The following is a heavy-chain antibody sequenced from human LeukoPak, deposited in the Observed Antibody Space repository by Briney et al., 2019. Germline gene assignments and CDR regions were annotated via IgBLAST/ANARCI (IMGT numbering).Heavy chain of an antibody. J-gene: IGHJ5*02. CDR2: ISYDGSNK. V-gene: IGHV3-30*04. D-gene: IGHD6-19*01. Sequence: PGGSLRLSCAASGFTFSSYAMHWVRQAPGKGLEWVAVISYDGSNKYYADSVKGRFTISRDNSKNSLYLQMNSLRAEDTALYYCAKDKWSGAVKFNWFDPWGQGTLVTVSS. CDR1: GFTFSSYA. CDR3: AKDKWSGAVKFNWFDP.